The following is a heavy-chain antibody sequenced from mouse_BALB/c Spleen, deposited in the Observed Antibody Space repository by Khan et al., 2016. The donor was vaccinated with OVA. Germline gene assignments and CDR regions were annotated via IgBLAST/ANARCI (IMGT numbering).Heavy chain of an antibody. CDR1: GYTFTAYW. D-gene: IGHD2-12*01. V-gene: IGHV1-7*01. J-gene: IGHJ3*01. Sequence: QVQLKQSGAEVAKPGASVKMSCKASGYTFTAYWIHWVKQRPGQGLEWIGYIDPTTSYTEYNQKFKDKATLTTDKSSSTAYMQLSSLTSEDSAVCYSAKKGLVSIFAYWGQGTLVTVSA. CDR3: AKKGLVSIFAY. CDR2: IDPTTSYT.